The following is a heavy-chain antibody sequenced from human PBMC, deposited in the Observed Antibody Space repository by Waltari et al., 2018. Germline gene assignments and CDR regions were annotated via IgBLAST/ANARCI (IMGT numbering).Heavy chain of an antibody. CDR2: IYHSGSA. V-gene: IGHV4-34*01. CDR3: ASSYYYDSSGYYQFDY. J-gene: IGHJ4*02. Sequence: QVQLQQWAAGLLKPSETLSLTCAVYGGSFSGNYWAWIRQPPGKGLEWIGEIYHSGSANYNPSLKSRVTMSVDTSKNQVSLNLSSVTAADTAVYYCASSYYYDSSGYYQFDYWGQGTLVTVSS. D-gene: IGHD3-22*01. CDR1: GGSFSGNY.